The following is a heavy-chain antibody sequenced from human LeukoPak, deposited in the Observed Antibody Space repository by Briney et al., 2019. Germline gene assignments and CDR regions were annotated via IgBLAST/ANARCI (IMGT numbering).Heavy chain of an antibody. D-gene: IGHD2-21*01. V-gene: IGHV4-4*07. Sequence: SETLSLTCTVSGPSISTYYGSWLRQPAGKGLEWIGRMYTSGSTNYNPSLKSRVTMSVDTSKNQLSLKLSSVTAADTAVYFCARDNGGDYWYSDIWGRGTLVTVSS. CDR3: ARDNGGDYWYSDI. J-gene: IGHJ2*01. CDR2: MYTSGST. CDR1: GPSISTYY.